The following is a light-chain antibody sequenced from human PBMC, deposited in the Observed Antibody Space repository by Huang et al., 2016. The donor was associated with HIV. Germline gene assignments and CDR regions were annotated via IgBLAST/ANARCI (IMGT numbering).Light chain of an antibody. Sequence: DIVLTQSPDFQSVTPEEKVTITCRASQSIGNRVNWSQQKPGQSPSLLIKYASQSISGVPSRFSGSGFGTDFTLTINSLESEDAATYYCHQSRSFPYTFGQGTRLEIK. CDR2: YAS. V-gene: IGKV6-21*02. CDR3: HQSRSFPYT. J-gene: IGKJ2*01. CDR1: QSIGNR.